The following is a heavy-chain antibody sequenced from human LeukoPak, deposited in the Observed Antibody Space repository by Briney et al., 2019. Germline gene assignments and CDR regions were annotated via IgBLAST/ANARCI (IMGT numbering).Heavy chain of an antibody. J-gene: IGHJ4*02. Sequence: ASETLSLTCSVSDGSINSGSYYWAWIRQPPGKGLEWIGSIYYSGSTYYNPSLKSRVTISIDMSKNQFSLKLSSVTAADTAVYYCARGAGLDYWGQGTLVTVSS. CDR2: IYYSGST. CDR1: DGSINSGSYY. V-gene: IGHV4-39*07. CDR3: ARGAGLDY.